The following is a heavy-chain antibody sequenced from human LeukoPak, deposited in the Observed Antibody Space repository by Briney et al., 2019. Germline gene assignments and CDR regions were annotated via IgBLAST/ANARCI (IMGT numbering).Heavy chain of an antibody. CDR1: GGTFSSYA. CDR3: ARNLDGGFDI. D-gene: IGHD5-24*01. V-gene: IGHV1-69*05. CDR2: IIPIFGTA. Sequence: SVKVSCKASGGTFSSYAISWVRQAPGQGLEWMGGIIPIFGTANYAQKFQGRVTITTVESTSTAYMELSSLRSEDTAVYYCARNLDGGFDIWGQGTMVTVAS. J-gene: IGHJ3*02.